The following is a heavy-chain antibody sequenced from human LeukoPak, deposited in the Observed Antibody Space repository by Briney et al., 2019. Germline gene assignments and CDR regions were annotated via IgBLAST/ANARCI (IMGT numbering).Heavy chain of an antibody. CDR1: GYTFTNYG. V-gene: IGHV1-18*01. D-gene: IGHD2-15*01. CDR2: ISGYNGNT. Sequence: ASVTVSFKASGYTFTNYGISWARQAPGQGLEWMGWISGYNGNTNYAQEVQGRVTMTTDTSTSTAYMELRSLRSDDTAVYYCARVAPNRRYCSGGSCLNYFDYWGQGTLVTVSS. CDR3: ARVAPNRRYCSGGSCLNYFDY. J-gene: IGHJ4*02.